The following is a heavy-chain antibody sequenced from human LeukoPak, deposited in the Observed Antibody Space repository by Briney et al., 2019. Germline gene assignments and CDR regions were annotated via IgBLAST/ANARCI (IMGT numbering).Heavy chain of an antibody. CDR2: IIPIFGTT. V-gene: IGHV1-69*01. Sequence: SVKVSCKASGGTFSDYAISWVRQAPGQGLEWMGGIIPIFGTTNYAQKFQGRVTITADESTSTAYMELSSLRSEDTAIYYCAREDYYDSGSSDYWGQGTLVTVSS. CDR1: GGTFSDYA. J-gene: IGHJ4*02. CDR3: AREDYYDSGSSDY. D-gene: IGHD3-22*01.